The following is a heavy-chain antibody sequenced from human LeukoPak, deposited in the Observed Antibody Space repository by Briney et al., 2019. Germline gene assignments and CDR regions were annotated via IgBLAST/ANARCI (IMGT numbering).Heavy chain of an antibody. J-gene: IGHJ1*01. Sequence: GGSLRLSCAASGFTFSSYWMSWVRQAPGKGLEWVANIKQDGSEKYYVDSVKGRFTISRDNAKNSLYLQMNSLRAEDTAVYYCARVPITLAGTKDAKYFQHWGQGTLVTVSS. D-gene: IGHD6-19*01. CDR3: ARVPITLAGTKDAKYFQH. CDR1: GFTFSSYW. CDR2: IKQDGSEK. V-gene: IGHV3-7*01.